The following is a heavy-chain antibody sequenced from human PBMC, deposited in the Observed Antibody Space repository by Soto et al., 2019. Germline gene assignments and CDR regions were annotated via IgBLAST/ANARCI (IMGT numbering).Heavy chain of an antibody. CDR2: IYPSGRT. Sequence: QLQLQESGSGLVKPSQTLSLTCAVSGGSISSGGYSWSWIRQPPGKGLEWIGYIYPSGRTYYNPALNSLVTITVNRSKNQFSLKLSSVTAADTAVYYCARVPGPWGQGTLVTVSS. CDR3: ARVPGP. V-gene: IGHV4-30-2*01. J-gene: IGHJ5*02. CDR1: GGSISSGGYS.